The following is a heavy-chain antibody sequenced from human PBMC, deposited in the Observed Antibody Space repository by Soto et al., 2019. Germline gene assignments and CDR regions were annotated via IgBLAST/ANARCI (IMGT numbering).Heavy chain of an antibody. D-gene: IGHD3-10*02. J-gene: IGHJ4*02. CDR1: GYTFTNYA. CDR2: INAASGNT. Sequence: ASVKVSCKASGYTFTNYAMHWVRQAPGQRLEWMGWINAASGNTKYSQKFQGRVTITGDTSASTASMELSSLRSEDTAVYYCATCSPCPGTSSHPLDYWGQGTLVTVSS. V-gene: IGHV1-3*01. CDR3: ATCSPCPGTSSHPLDY.